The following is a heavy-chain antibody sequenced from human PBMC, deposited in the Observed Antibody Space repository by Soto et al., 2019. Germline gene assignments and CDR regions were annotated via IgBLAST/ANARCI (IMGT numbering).Heavy chain of an antibody. D-gene: IGHD6-6*01. CDR1: GGSVSSYY. J-gene: IGHJ3*02. Sequence: SETLSLTCTVSGGSVSSYYWSWIRQTPGKGLEWIGYISYSGSTNYNPSLRSRVTISVDTSKNQFSLKLSSMTAADTAVYYCASRRIAARPLHAAFDIWGQGTMVTVSS. V-gene: IGHV4-59*02. CDR3: ASRRIAARPLHAAFDI. CDR2: ISYSGST.